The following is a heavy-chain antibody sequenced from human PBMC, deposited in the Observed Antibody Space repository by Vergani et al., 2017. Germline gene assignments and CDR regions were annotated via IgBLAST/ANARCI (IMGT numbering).Heavy chain of an antibody. J-gene: IGHJ4*02. Sequence: QVQLQESGPGLVKPSQTLSLTCTVSGGSIRSGSYYWSWIRQPAGKGLEWIGRIYTSGSTNYNPSLKSRVTISVDTSKNQFSMTLSSVTAADTAVYYCARGVQYYYDSSGYYDYWGQGTLVTVSS. CDR3: ARGVQYYYDSSGYYDY. D-gene: IGHD3-22*01. CDR2: IYTSGST. CDR1: GGSIRSGSYY. V-gene: IGHV4-61*02.